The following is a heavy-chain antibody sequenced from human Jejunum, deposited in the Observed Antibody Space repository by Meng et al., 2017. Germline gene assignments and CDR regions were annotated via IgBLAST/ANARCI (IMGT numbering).Heavy chain of an antibody. Sequence: VQLQESGPGLVRPSETPSLSCTVSGGSVSRAGYQWGWIRQPPGKGLEWIGYASTNYNPSLKSRVTISLDTSRNQFSLSLSSVTAADTAVYYCARDHMGSLDYWGQGILVTVSS. V-gene: IGHV4-61*08. J-gene: IGHJ4*02. D-gene: IGHD1-26*01. CDR2: AST. CDR1: GGSVSRAGYQ. CDR3: ARDHMGSLDY.